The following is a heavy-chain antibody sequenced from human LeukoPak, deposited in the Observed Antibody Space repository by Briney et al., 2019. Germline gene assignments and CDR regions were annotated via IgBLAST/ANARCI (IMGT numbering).Heavy chain of an antibody. V-gene: IGHV3-33*01. Sequence: TGGSLRLSCAASGFTFSRFGMHWVRQAPGKGLEWVAVIWYDGSNKQYADSVKGRFTISRDNSKNTLYLQMNSLRAEDTAVYYCARERVEDCSSGVCYWLCDDWGQGALVTVSS. CDR3: ARERVEDCSSGVCYWLCDD. CDR2: IWYDGSNK. D-gene: IGHD2-8*01. CDR1: GFTFSRFG. J-gene: IGHJ4*02.